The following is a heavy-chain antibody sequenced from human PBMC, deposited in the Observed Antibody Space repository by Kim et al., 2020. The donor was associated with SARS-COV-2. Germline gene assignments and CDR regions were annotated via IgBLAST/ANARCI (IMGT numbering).Heavy chain of an antibody. CDR1: GYSFTSYW. Sequence: GESLKISCKGSGYSFTSYWIGGVRQMPGKGLEWMGIIYPGDSDTRYSPSFQGQVTISADKSISTAYLQWSSLKASDTAMYYCARQYRYSSSWYDAFDIWGQGTMVTVSS. J-gene: IGHJ3*02. CDR2: IYPGDSDT. D-gene: IGHD6-13*01. V-gene: IGHV5-51*01. CDR3: ARQYRYSSSWYDAFDI.